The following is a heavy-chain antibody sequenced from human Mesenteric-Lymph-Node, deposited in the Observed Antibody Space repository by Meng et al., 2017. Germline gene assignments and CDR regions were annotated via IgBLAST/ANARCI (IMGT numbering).Heavy chain of an antibody. CDR2: IDTSGTI. D-gene: IGHD6-13*01. J-gene: IGHJ4*02. CDR3: ARVGYSSSWQLDY. Sequence: SETLSLTCTVSGGSINTYSWSWIRQPAGKGLEWIGRIDTSGTITYNPSLKSRVSMSIDTSKNQFSLTLTSVTAADTAVYYCARVGYSSSWQLDYWGQGTLVTVSS. CDR1: GGSINTYS. V-gene: IGHV4-4*07.